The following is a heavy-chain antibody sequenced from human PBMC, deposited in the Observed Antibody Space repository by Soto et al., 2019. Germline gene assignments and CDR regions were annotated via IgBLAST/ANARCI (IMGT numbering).Heavy chain of an antibody. CDR1: GFTFSSYV. V-gene: IGHV3-23*01. Sequence: EVQLLESGGGLVQPGGSLRLSCAASGFTFSSYVMSWVRQAPGKGLEWVSAISGSGGNTYYADSVKGRFTISRDNSKNPLFLQMNSLRAEDTALYFCAKEMGDYYYSSGSWFDPGGEGTLVSVSS. CDR3: AKEMGDYYYSSGSWFDP. D-gene: IGHD3-22*01. CDR2: ISGSGGNT. J-gene: IGHJ5*02.